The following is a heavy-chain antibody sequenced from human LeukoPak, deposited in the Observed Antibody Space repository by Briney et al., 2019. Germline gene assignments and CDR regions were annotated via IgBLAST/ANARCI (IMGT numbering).Heavy chain of an antibody. Sequence: SAYNGNTNYAQKLQGRVTMTTDTSTSTAYMELRSLRSDDTAVYYCARADPRIAAAGGFDYWGQGTLVTVSS. CDR2: SAYNGNT. CDR3: ARADPRIAAAGGFDY. V-gene: IGHV1-18*01. J-gene: IGHJ4*02. D-gene: IGHD6-13*01.